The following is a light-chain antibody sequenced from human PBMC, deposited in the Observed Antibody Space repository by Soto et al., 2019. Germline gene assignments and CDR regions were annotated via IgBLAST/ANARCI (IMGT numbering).Light chain of an antibody. V-gene: IGKV4-1*01. CDR2: WAS. J-gene: IGKJ2*01. Sequence: DIVMTQSPDSLAVSLGDGATINCKSSQSVLYSSNNKNYLAWYQQKPGQPPKLLINWASTRASGVPDRFSGSGSGTDFTLTISSLQAEDVAVYYCQHYYSSPYTFGQGTKLEIK. CDR1: QSVLYSSNNKNY. CDR3: QHYYSSPYT.